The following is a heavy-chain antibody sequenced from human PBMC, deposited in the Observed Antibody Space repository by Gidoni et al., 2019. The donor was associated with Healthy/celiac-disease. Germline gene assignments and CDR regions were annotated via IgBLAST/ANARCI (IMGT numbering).Heavy chain of an antibody. Sequence: EVQLLESGGGLVQHGGSLRLSCAASGFTFSSYAMSWVRQAPGKGLEWVSAISGSGGSTYYADSVKGRFTISRDKSKNTLYLQMNSLRAEDTAVYYCAKVKWLRFYRVSTEFDYWGQGTLVTVSS. CDR3: AKVKWLRFYRVSTEFDY. CDR1: GFTFSSYA. D-gene: IGHD5-12*01. V-gene: IGHV3-23*01. CDR2: ISGSGGST. J-gene: IGHJ4*02.